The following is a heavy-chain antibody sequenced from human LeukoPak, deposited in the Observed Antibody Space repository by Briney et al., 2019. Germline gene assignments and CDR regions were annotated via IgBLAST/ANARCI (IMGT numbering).Heavy chain of an antibody. Sequence: GGSLRLSCAASGFTFDDYGMSSVRQAPGKGLERVSGSNWNGGSTGYADSVKGRFTISRDNDKNSLYLQMNSLRAEDTALYYCARVIGGPSDYWGQGTLVTVSS. CDR1: GFTFDDYG. CDR3: ARVIGGPSDY. CDR2: SNWNGGST. J-gene: IGHJ4*02. V-gene: IGHV3-20*04. D-gene: IGHD2-15*01.